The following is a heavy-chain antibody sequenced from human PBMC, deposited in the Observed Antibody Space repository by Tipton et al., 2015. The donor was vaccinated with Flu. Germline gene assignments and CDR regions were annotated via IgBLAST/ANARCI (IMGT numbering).Heavy chain of an antibody. CDR1: GFTFSSYG. J-gene: IGHJ4*02. Sequence: SLRLSCAASGFTFSSYGMHWVRQAPGKGLEWVAVISYDGSNKYYADSVKGRFTISRDNSKNTLYLQMNSLRAEDTAVYYCAKDLPYYGSGSYYNHFDYWGQGTLVTVSS. V-gene: IGHV3-30*18. CDR3: AKDLPYYGSGSYYNHFDY. CDR2: ISYDGSNK. D-gene: IGHD3-10*01.